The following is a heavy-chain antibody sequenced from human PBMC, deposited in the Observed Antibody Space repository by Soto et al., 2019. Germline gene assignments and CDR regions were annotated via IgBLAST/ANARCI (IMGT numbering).Heavy chain of an antibody. CDR3: AKSYCSGGSCYLAYYYYGMDV. V-gene: IGHV3-72*01. D-gene: IGHD2-15*01. CDR1: GFSVTDHY. Sequence: GGSLRLSCAASGFSVTDHYMDWVRQAPGKGLEWIGRSRDRPNSYSTEYAASVRGRFSISRDDSRNLLFLQMNSLRAEDTALYYCAKSYCSGGSCYLAYYYYGMDVWGQGTTVTV. CDR2: SRDRPNSYST. J-gene: IGHJ6*02.